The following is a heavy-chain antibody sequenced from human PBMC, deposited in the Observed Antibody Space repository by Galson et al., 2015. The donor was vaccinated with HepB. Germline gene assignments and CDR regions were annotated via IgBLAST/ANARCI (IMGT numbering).Heavy chain of an antibody. V-gene: IGHV3-49*03. CDR1: GFTFGDHG. Sequence: SLRLSCAASGFTFGDHGVSWSRQAPGKGLEWVGFIRSKTYGGTTDYAASVKGRFTISRDDSKSIAYLQMNSLKTEDTAVYYCTRVALLYNWNYDYFDNWGQGTLVTVSS. J-gene: IGHJ4*02. CDR2: IRSKTYGGTT. D-gene: IGHD1-7*01. CDR3: TRVALLYNWNYDYFDN.